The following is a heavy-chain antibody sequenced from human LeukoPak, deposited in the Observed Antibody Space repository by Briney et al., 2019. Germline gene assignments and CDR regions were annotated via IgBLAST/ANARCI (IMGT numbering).Heavy chain of an antibody. CDR2: IYHSGST. CDR3: ARGATYYYGMDV. D-gene: IGHD1-26*01. CDR1: GFTFNNYA. Sequence: LRLSCAASGFTFNNYAMNWIRQAPGKGLEWIGYIYHSGSTYYNPSLKSRVTISVDRSKNQFSLKLSSVTAADTAVYYCARGATYYYGMDVWGQGTTVTVSS. V-gene: IGHV4-30-2*01. J-gene: IGHJ6*02.